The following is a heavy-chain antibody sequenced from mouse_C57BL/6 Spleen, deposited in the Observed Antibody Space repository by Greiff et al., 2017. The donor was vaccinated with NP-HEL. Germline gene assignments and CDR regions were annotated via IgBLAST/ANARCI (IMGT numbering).Heavy chain of an antibody. CDR2: IDPEDGDT. J-gene: IGHJ2*01. D-gene: IGHD1-1*01. Sequence: VQLKESGAELVRPGASVKLSCTASGFNIKDYYMHWVKQRPEQGLEWIGRIDPEDGDTEYAPKFQGKATMTADTSSNTAYLQLSSLTSEDTAVYYCTTYYGSSEYYFDYWGQGTTLTVSS. V-gene: IGHV14-1*01. CDR3: TTYYGSSEYYFDY. CDR1: GFNIKDYY.